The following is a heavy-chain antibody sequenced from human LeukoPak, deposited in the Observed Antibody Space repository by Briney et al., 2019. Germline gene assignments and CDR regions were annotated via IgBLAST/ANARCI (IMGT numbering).Heavy chain of an antibody. D-gene: IGHD3-10*01. V-gene: IGHV1-24*01. J-gene: IGHJ4*02. CDR2: FDPEDGET. Sequence: ASVKVSCKVSGYTLTELSMHWVRQAPGKGLERMGGFDPEDGETIYAQKFQGRVTMTEDTSTDTAYMELSSLRSEDTAVYYCASSHSSGSYYIDYWGQGTLVTVSS. CDR3: ASSHSSGSYYIDY. CDR1: GYTLTELS.